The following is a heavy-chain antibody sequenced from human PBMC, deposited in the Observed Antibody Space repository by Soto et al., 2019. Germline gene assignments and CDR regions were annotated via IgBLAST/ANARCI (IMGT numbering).Heavy chain of an antibody. CDR2: IWYDGSNK. CDR1: GFTLSSYG. CDR3: ARGTVHFDY. Sequence: QVHLVESGGGVVQPGRSLRLTCAASGFTLSSYGMHWVRQAPGKGLEWVAVIWYDGSNKYYADSVKGRFTISRDNSKNTLYLQMNSLRAEDTAVYYCARGTVHFDYWGQGTLVTVSS. D-gene: IGHD4-17*01. J-gene: IGHJ4*02. V-gene: IGHV3-33*01.